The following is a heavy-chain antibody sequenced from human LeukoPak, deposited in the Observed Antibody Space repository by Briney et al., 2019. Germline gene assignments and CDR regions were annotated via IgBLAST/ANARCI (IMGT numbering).Heavy chain of an antibody. V-gene: IGHV1-18*01. D-gene: IGHD2-2*01. CDR1: GYTFTSYG. Sequence: GASVKVSCKASGYTFTSYGISWVRQAPGQGLEWMGWISAYNGNTNYAQKLQGRVTMTTDTSTSTAYMELRSLRSDDTAVYYCARDAGRTSCCLEFDPWGQGTLVTVSS. J-gene: IGHJ5*02. CDR3: ARDAGRTSCCLEFDP. CDR2: ISAYNGNT.